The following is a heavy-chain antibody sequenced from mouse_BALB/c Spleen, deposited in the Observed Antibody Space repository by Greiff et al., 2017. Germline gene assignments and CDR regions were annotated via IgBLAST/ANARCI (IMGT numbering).Heavy chain of an antibody. J-gene: IGHJ1*01. D-gene: IGHD1-1*01. V-gene: IGHV3-8*02. Sequence: EVKLQESGPSLVKPSQTLSLTCSVTGDSITSGYWNWIRKFPGNKLEYMGYISYSGSTYYNPSLKSRISITRDTSKNQYYLQLNSVTTEDTATYYCPRKPLYGSSYWYFDVWGAGTTVTVSS. CDR1: GDSITSGY. CDR3: PRKPLYGSSYWYFDV. CDR2: ISYSGST.